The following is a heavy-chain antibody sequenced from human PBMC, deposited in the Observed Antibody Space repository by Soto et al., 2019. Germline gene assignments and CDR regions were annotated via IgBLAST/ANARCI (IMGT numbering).Heavy chain of an antibody. CDR1: GVNFRSYA. Sequence: GGSLRLSCEVSGVNFRSYAMSWVRQAPGKGLEWVSGIRIGPGITYYADSVKGRFTISRDISRKTVYLQMNNLRGEDTALYFCARSRSAMADGMNVWGQGTTVTVSS. CDR2: IRIGPGIT. V-gene: IGHV3-23*01. J-gene: IGHJ6*02. CDR3: ARSRSAMADGMNV. D-gene: IGHD5-18*01.